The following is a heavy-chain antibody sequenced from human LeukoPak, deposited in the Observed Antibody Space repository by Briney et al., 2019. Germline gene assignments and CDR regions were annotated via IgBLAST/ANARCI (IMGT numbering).Heavy chain of an antibody. CDR2: IWDNGNNK. CDR3: AKGGHCTSTSRYYFDS. D-gene: IGHD2-2*01. Sequence: PGSSLRLSCAASEFTFSNSDMHWVRQAPGKGLEWVAVIWDNGNNKYYGDSVSGRFTISRDNSKNTLHLQMNSLRPEDSAIYYCAKGGHCTSTSRYYFDSWGQGALVTVSA. CDR1: EFTFSNSD. J-gene: IGHJ4*02. V-gene: IGHV3-33*06.